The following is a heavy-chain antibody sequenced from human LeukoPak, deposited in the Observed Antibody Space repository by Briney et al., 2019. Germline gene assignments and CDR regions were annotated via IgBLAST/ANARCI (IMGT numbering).Heavy chain of an antibody. V-gene: IGHV4-4*02. D-gene: IGHD1-26*01. CDR2: IYHSGST. Sequence: SETLSLTCAVSGGSISSSNWWSWVRQPPGKGLEWIGEIYHSGSTNYNPSLKSRVTISVDKSKNQFSLKLSSVTAADTAVYYCATIRGVGTNFDYWGQGTLVTVSS. J-gene: IGHJ4*02. CDR3: ATIRGVGTNFDY. CDR1: GGSISSSNW.